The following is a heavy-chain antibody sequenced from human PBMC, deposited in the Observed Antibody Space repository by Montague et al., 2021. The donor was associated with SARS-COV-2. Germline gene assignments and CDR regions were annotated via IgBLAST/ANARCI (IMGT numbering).Heavy chain of an antibody. V-gene: IGHV4-39*07. Sequence: SETLSLTCTVSGASIGRSTYYWGWVRQSPGKGLEWIGSNYLHGNAYYNPSLNSRVTISLDTSNNQFSLRLTSVTTSDTAVYYCARGRVTRAGFDYWGQGIRVIVSS. CDR2: NYLHGNA. CDR3: ARGRVTRAGFDY. J-gene: IGHJ4*02. CDR1: GASIGRSTYY. D-gene: IGHD2-21*02.